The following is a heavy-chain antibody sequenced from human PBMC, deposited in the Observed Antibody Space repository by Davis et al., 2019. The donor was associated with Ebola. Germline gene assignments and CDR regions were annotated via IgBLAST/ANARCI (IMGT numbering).Heavy chain of an antibody. Sequence: SVKVSCKASGYTFTGYYLHWVRQAPGQGLEWMGRIKPYSGGTNYAEKFQGRVTMTRDTSISTAYMELSRLTSDDTAVYYCARVRYCGGDCSRHYYYGMDVWGKGATVTVSS. D-gene: IGHD2-21*02. CDR2: IKPYSGGT. J-gene: IGHJ6*04. V-gene: IGHV1-2*06. CDR1: GYTFTGYY. CDR3: ARVRYCGGDCSRHYYYGMDV.